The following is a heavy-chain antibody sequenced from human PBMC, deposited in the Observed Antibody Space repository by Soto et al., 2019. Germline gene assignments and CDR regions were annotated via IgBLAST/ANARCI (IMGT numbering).Heavy chain of an antibody. Sequence: PGGSLRLSCVASGFKFSTDSMNWVRQAPGKGLEWVAHISTSGATRYYADSVKGRFTISRDNAKTSLYLQMDSLRNEDTAVYYCARFFGSGFDYWGQGTLVTVSS. D-gene: IGHD6-19*01. CDR3: ARFFGSGFDY. CDR2: ISTSGATR. CDR1: GFKFSTDS. V-gene: IGHV3-48*02. J-gene: IGHJ4*02.